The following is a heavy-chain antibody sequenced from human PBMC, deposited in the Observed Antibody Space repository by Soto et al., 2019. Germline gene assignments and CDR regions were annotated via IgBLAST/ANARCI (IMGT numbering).Heavy chain of an antibody. CDR3: ESEGRATECVDFDS. CDR1: GFTFSAYG. CDR2: IWYDGSNK. Sequence: QVQLVESGGGVVQPGRSLRLSCATSGFTFSAYGMHWVRQAPGKGLEWVAVIWYDGSNKYYADSVKGRFTVSRDNSMDTLYLQMNSLRAEWKAGDYCESEGRATECVDFDSWGQGTLVTVSS. J-gene: IGHJ4*02. D-gene: IGHD3-10*01. V-gene: IGHV3-33*01.